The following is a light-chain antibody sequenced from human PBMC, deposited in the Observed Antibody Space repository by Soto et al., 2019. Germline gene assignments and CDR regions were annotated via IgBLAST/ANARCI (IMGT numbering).Light chain of an antibody. CDR2: TND. CDR1: SSNIGSNT. CDR3: AAWDGSLDGVL. V-gene: IGLV1-44*01. J-gene: IGLJ2*01. Sequence: QSVLTQPPSASGTPGQRVTISCSGSSSNIGSNTVNWYQQLPGTAHTLLIYTNDQRPSGVSDRFSGSKSGTSASLAISGLQSEDEADYYCAAWDGSLDGVLFGGGTKVTVL.